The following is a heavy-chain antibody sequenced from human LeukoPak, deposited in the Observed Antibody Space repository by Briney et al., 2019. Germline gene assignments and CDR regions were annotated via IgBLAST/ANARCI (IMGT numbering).Heavy chain of an antibody. Sequence: PGGSLRLSCAASGFTFSGYDMDWVRQAPGKGLEWVSSITSSSTYMYYADSVKGRFTISRDNAKNSLYLQMNSLRAEDTAVYHWEREREGSALDILGQGTMVTVSS. CDR1: GFTFSGYD. CDR2: ITSSSTYM. V-gene: IGHV3-21*01. CDR3: EREREGSALDI. J-gene: IGHJ3*02. D-gene: IGHD1-26*01.